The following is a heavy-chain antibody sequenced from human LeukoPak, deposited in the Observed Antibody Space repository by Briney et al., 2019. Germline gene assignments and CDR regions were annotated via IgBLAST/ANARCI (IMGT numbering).Heavy chain of an antibody. V-gene: IGHV3-48*03. CDR3: ARDLGQYYDTSDNWFDP. D-gene: IGHD3-22*01. J-gene: IGHJ5*02. CDR1: GFIFNNYE. Sequence: GGSLRLSCVTSGFIFNNYEMNWVRQAPGKGLEWVSYISSSGMSIYYADSVKGRFTISRDNAKNTLNLQMNSLRAEDTAVYYCARDLGQYYDTSDNWFDPWGQGTLVTVSS. CDR2: ISSSGMSI.